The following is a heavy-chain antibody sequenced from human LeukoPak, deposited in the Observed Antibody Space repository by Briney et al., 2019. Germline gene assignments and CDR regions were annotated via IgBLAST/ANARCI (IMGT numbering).Heavy chain of an antibody. Sequence: GGSLRLSCAASGFTFSTYSMNWVRQVPGKGLVWVSRINSDGSSTDYADSVKGRFTISRDNAKNTLYLEMNSLRAEDSAVYYCARGSSASRSWGQGTLVTVSS. CDR3: ARGSSASRS. J-gene: IGHJ1*01. CDR2: INSDGSST. CDR1: GFTFSTYS. V-gene: IGHV3-74*01. D-gene: IGHD6-25*01.